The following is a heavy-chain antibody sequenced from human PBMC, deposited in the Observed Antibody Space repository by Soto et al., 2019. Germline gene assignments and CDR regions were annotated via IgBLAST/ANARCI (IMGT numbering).Heavy chain of an antibody. Sequence: QVQLQQWGAGLLKPSETLSLTCAVYGGSFSGHSWTWIRQSPGKGLEWIGDINHSGRVNYSPSLKSRVSISLDTSKNQFSLPLSAVTAADTAMYYCSTRAYDTNGYYRFDPWGPGTLVTVSS. CDR3: STRAYDTNGYYRFDP. J-gene: IGHJ5*01. CDR2: INHSGRV. D-gene: IGHD3-22*01. CDR1: GGSFSGHS. V-gene: IGHV4-34*01.